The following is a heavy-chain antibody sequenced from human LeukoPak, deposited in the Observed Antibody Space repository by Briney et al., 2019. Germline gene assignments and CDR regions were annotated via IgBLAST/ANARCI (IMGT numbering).Heavy chain of an antibody. Sequence: PGGSLRLSCAASGFTFSTYTMYWVRQAPGKGLEWVSGISGSGGSTYYADSVKGRFTISRDNAKNSLYLQMNSLRAEDTAVYYCAKCGGDCYLDYWGQGTLVTVSS. CDR2: ISGSGGST. D-gene: IGHD2-21*02. V-gene: IGHV3-23*01. CDR3: AKCGGDCYLDY. J-gene: IGHJ4*02. CDR1: GFTFSTYT.